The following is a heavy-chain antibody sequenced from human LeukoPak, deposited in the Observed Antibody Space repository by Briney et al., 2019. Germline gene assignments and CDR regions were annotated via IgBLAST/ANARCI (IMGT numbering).Heavy chain of an antibody. D-gene: IGHD3-22*01. Sequence: ASVKVSCKASGYTFTSYGISWVRQAPGQGLEWMGWISGYNGNTNYAQKLQGRVTMTTDTSTSTAYMELRSLRSDDTAVYYCARVLYYYDSSGYPPLEYWGQGTLVTVSS. V-gene: IGHV1-18*01. J-gene: IGHJ4*02. CDR1: GYTFTSYG. CDR3: ARVLYYYDSSGYPPLEY. CDR2: ISGYNGNT.